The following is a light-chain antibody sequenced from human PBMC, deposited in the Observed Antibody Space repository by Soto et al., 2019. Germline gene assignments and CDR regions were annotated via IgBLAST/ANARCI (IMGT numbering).Light chain of an antibody. V-gene: IGKV3-15*01. CDR2: GAS. Sequence: EIVMTQSPVTLSVSPGERATLSCRASQSVSSNLAWYQQKPGQAPRLLIYGASTRATGIPARLSGSGSGTEFTLTISNLQSQDLAVNYCQQHDKSPFTFGQGTKLDIK. CDR1: QSVSSN. CDR3: QQHDKSPFT. J-gene: IGKJ2*01.